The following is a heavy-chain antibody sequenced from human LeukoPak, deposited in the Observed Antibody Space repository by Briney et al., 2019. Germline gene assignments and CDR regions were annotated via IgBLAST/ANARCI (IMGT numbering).Heavy chain of an antibody. CDR1: GDSVSSNGVA. V-gene: IGHV6-1*01. CDR3: TRGRNSAFDY. D-gene: IGHD1-14*01. J-gene: IGHJ4*02. Sequence: SQTLSLTCVISGDSVSSNGVAWNWVRQSPSRGLEWLGRTYYGSKGSNDYALSVKSRITTNPDTSKNQFSLQLNSVTPEDTAVYYCTRGRNSAFDYWGQGTLVTVSS. CDR2: TYYGSKGSN.